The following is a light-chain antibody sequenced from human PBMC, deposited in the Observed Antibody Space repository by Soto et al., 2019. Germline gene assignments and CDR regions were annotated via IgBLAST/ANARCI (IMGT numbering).Light chain of an antibody. V-gene: IGKV3-15*01. CDR1: ESVSSN. CDR3: QQYNKWPLT. Sequence: EIVITQSPATLSVSQGERATLSCRASESVSSNLAWYQQKPGQAPRLLIYGASTRATGIPARFSGSGSGTEFTLTISSLQSEDFAVYYCQQYNKWPLTFGGGTKVEIK. CDR2: GAS. J-gene: IGKJ4*01.